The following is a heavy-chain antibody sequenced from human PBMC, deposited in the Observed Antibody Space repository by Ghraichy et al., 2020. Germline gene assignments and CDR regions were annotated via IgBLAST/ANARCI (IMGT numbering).Heavy chain of an antibody. Sequence: GSLRLSCAASRFTFSSYVMNWLPQAQGKGLEWVSYIDHSSDRIYYADSVKGRFTISRDNAKNSLYLQMNSLRDEDTAVYYCARDHDWALDFWGQGVLVTVSS. CDR3: ARDHDWALDF. CDR2: IDHSSDRI. D-gene: IGHD3-9*01. V-gene: IGHV3-48*02. CDR1: RFTFSSYV. J-gene: IGHJ4*02.